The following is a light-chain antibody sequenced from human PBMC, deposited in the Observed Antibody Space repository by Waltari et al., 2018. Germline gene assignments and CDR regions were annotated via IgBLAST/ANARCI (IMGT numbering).Light chain of an antibody. V-gene: IGKV3-11*01. CDR3: QQRSDWWT. CDR2: DAS. Sequence: EIVLTQSPATLSLSPGARATLSCRASQSVSTYLAWYPQRPGQAPRLLISDASNRATGIPARFSGSGSGTDFTLTISSLEPEDFAVYYCQQRSDWWTFGQGTKVEVK. CDR1: QSVSTY. J-gene: IGKJ1*01.